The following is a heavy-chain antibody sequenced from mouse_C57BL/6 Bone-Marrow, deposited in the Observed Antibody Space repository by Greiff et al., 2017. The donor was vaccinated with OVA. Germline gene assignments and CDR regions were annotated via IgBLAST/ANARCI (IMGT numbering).Heavy chain of an antibody. J-gene: IGHJ2*01. V-gene: IGHV1-26*01. CDR1: GYTFTDYY. D-gene: IGHD1-1*01. Sequence: EVQLQQSGPELVKPGASVKISCKASGYTFTDYYMNWVKQSHGKSLEWIGDINPNNGGTSYNQKFKGKATLTVDKSSSTAYMELRSLTSEDSAVYYCARRDTVVDYWGQGTTLTVSS. CDR3: ARRDTVVDY. CDR2: INPNNGGT.